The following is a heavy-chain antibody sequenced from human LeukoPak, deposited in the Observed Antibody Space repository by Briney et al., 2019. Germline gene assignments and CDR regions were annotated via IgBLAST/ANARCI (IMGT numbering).Heavy chain of an antibody. CDR2: ISSSSSYI. Sequence: GGSLRLSCAASGFTFSSYSMNWVRQVPGKGLEWVSSISSSSSYIYYADSVKGRFTISRDNAKNSLYLQMNSLRAEDTAVYYCAREIRSSGWGDYYYGMDVWGQGTTVTVSS. D-gene: IGHD6-19*01. V-gene: IGHV3-21*01. J-gene: IGHJ6*02. CDR1: GFTFSSYS. CDR3: AREIRSSGWGDYYYGMDV.